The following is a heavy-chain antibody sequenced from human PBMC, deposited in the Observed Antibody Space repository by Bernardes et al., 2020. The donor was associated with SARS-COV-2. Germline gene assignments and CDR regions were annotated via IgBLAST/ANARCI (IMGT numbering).Heavy chain of an antibody. Sequence: QNPSLTCAISGDSVSSNSAAWNWIRQSPSRGLEWLGRTYYRSKWYNDYAVSVKSRITINPDTSKNQFSLQLNSVTPEDTAVYYCARGVVVVPAAMLLLDYYGMDVWGQGTTVTVSS. V-gene: IGHV6-1*01. CDR1: GDSVSSNSAA. J-gene: IGHJ6*02. CDR2: TYYRSKWYN. D-gene: IGHD2-2*01. CDR3: ARGVVVVPAAMLLLDYYGMDV.